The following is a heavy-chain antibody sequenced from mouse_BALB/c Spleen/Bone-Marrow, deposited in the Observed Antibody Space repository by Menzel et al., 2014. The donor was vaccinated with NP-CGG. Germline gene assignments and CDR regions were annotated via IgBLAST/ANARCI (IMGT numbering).Heavy chain of an antibody. CDR2: ISNGGSA. D-gene: IGHD2-4*01. CDR3: ARGYDYDFDY. CDR1: GFTFSNFA. V-gene: IGHV5-6-5*01. J-gene: IGHJ2*01. Sequence: EVKLQESGGGLVKPGGSLKLSCAASGFTFSNFAMSWVRQTPDKRLEWVASISNGGSAYYPDSVKGRLSISRDNARDILFLQMSSLRSEDTAMYYCARGYDYDFDYWGQGTTLTVSS.